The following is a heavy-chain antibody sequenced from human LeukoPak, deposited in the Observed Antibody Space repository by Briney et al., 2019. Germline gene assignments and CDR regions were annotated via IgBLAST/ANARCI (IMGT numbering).Heavy chain of an antibody. CDR2: ITIKANNYAT. V-gene: IGHV3-73*01. D-gene: IGHD6-19*01. J-gene: IGHJ4*02. CDR1: GFSFSGSD. Sequence: GGSLKLSCAASGFSFSGSDMQWVRQASGKGLEWVGRITIKANNYATAYAASVRGRFTISRDDSENTAYLQMNSLKIEDTAVYYCTTYRSGHYWGQGTLVTVSS. CDR3: TTYRSGHY.